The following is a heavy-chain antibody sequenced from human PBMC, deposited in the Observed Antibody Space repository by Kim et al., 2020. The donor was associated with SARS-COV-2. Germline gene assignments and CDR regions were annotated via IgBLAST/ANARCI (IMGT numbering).Heavy chain of an antibody. V-gene: IGHV3-30*07. CDR3: ARDCLAYYWGFGWFDP. Sequence: DSVKGRFTISRDNSKNTLYLQMNSLRAEDTAVYYCARDCLAYYWGFGWFDPWGQGTLVTVSS. J-gene: IGHJ5*02. D-gene: IGHD3-22*01.